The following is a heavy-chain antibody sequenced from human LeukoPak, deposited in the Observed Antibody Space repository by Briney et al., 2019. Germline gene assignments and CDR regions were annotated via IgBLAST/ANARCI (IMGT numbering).Heavy chain of an antibody. D-gene: IGHD3-22*01. V-gene: IGHV2-5*01. Sequence: SGPTLAKPTQTLTLTCTFSAFSVTTSGGGVGWVRQPSEKALEWLTLIYLSDDKRYSPSLKSRLTNTKDTSKNQVVLTITNMDPVHTATYYCAHSHDSSSVYSYSFDHWGQGTLVTVSS. CDR3: AHSHDSSSVYSYSFDH. CDR2: IYLSDDK. CDR1: AFSVTTSGGG. J-gene: IGHJ4*02.